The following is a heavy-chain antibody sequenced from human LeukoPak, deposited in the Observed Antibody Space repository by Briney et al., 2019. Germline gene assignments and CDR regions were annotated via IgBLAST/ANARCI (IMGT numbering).Heavy chain of an antibody. CDR3: ARTSHGGNSPDWFDP. Sequence: GSLRLSCAASGFTFSTYWMHWVRQAPGKGLVWVSRFNSDGSSTYYADSVKGRFTISRDNAKNTLYLQMNSLRAEDTAVYYCARTSHGGNSPDWFDPWGQGTLVTVSS. V-gene: IGHV3-74*01. D-gene: IGHD4-23*01. J-gene: IGHJ5*02. CDR1: GFTFSTYW. CDR2: FNSDGSST.